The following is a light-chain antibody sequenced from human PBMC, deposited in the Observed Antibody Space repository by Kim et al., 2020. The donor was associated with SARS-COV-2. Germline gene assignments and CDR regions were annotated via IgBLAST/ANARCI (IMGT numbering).Light chain of an antibody. CDR1: QDMSNY. Sequence: ASVGDRVTITCRASQDMSNYLAWYQQEPGKVPKLLIYAASALQSGVPSRFGGSGSGTDFTLTITSLQPEDVATYYCQTYDSVPWTFGPGTKVDIK. J-gene: IGKJ1*01. V-gene: IGKV1-27*01. CDR3: QTYDSVPWT. CDR2: AAS.